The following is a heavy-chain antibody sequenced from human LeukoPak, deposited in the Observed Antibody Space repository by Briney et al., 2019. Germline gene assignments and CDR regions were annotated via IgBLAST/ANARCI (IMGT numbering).Heavy chain of an antibody. CDR2: IFSNDEK. D-gene: IGHD3/OR15-3a*01. Sequence: TESGPVLVNPTETLTLTCTVSGFSVSNARMGVSWIRQPPGKALEWLAHIFSNDEKSYSASLKSRLTISKDTSTSQVVLTMTNMDLVDTATYYCARITWTTIWYHGPFDIWGQGTMVTVS. CDR3: ARITWTTIWYHGPFDI. V-gene: IGHV2-26*01. CDR1: GFSVSNARMG. J-gene: IGHJ3*02.